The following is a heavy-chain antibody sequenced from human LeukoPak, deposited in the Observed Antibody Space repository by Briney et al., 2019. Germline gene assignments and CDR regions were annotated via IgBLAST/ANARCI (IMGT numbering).Heavy chain of an antibody. CDR3: ARLQDWYPDY. V-gene: IGHV4-4*09. J-gene: IGHJ4*02. Sequence: SETLSLTCMVPGGSISSYYWSWIRQPLGKRLEWIGYIYTSGSTNYNPSLKSRVTISVDTSKNQFSLKLSSVTAADTAVYYCARLQDWYPDYWGQGTLVTVSS. CDR2: IYTSGST. D-gene: IGHD3/OR15-3a*01. CDR1: GGSISSYY.